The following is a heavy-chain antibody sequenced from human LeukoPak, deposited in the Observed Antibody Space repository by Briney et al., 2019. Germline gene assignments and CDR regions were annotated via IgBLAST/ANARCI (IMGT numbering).Heavy chain of an antibody. V-gene: IGHV5-51*01. J-gene: IGHJ3*02. D-gene: IGHD2-15*01. CDR2: IYPDDSDT. Sequence: GESLKISCKGSGYSFTNFWIGWVRQVPGKGLEWMGIIYPDDSDTRYSPSFQGQVTISADKSISTAYLQWSSLKASDTAIYYCARPRGSGGRNAFDIWGQGTMVTVSP. CDR3: ARPRGSGGRNAFDI. CDR1: GYSFTNFW.